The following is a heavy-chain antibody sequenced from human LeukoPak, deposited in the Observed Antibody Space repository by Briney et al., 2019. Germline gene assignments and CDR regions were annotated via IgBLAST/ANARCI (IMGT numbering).Heavy chain of an antibody. Sequence: GGSLRLSCAASGFAFDDYAMHWVRQAPGKGLEWVSGISWNSGSIGYADSVKGRFTISRDNAKNFLYLQMNSLRAEDTALYYCAKVAAAGTKPWYYFDYWGQGTLVTVSS. J-gene: IGHJ4*02. D-gene: IGHD6-13*01. CDR1: GFAFDDYA. CDR2: ISWNSGSI. V-gene: IGHV3-9*01. CDR3: AKVAAAGTKPWYYFDY.